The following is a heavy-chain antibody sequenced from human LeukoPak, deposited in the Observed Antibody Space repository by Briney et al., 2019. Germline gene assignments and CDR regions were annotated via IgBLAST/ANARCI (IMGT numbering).Heavy chain of an antibody. CDR1: GYTFTSYG. D-gene: IGHD5-18*01. J-gene: IGHJ4*02. CDR3: ARAYVDTAMVGRGPFDY. CDR2: ISAYNGNT. Sequence: ASVKVSCKASGYTFTSYGISWVRQAPGQGLEWMGWISAYNGNTNYAQKLQGRVTMTTDTSTSTAYMELSSLRSEDTAVYYCARAYVDTAMVGRGPFDYWGQGTLVTVSS. V-gene: IGHV1-18*01.